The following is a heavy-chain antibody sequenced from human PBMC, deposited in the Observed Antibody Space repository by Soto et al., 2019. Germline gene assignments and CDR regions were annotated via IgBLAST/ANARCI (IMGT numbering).Heavy chain of an antibody. CDR3: AKGQILYTDIWTGPTNYDY. CDR2: IDPTTGDT. Sequence: QVQLVQSGAEVKKPGASVKVSCRAYGYTFIGYYMHWVRQAPGQGLEWMGWIDPTTGDTNHAQKFQGRVSMTRATSISTAYMEVSRPRSDDTAVYYCAKGQILYTDIWTGPTNYDYWGQGTLVTVSS. D-gene: IGHD3-9*01. CDR1: GYTFIGYY. V-gene: IGHV1-2*02. J-gene: IGHJ4*02.